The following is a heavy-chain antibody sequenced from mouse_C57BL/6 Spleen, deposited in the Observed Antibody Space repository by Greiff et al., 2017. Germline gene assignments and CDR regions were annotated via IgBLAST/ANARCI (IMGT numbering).Heavy chain of an antibody. CDR2: IDPANGNT. J-gene: IGHJ3*01. D-gene: IGHD2-4*01. CDR1: GFNIQNTY. CDR3: ADDYDPAWFAD. Sequence: VQLQQSVAELVRPGASVKLSCTASGFNIQNTYMHWVKQRPEQGLEWIGRIDPANGNTKYAPKFQGKATIPAAPSSNTAYLQLSSLTSEDTAIYYCADDYDPAWFADGGQGTLVTVSA. V-gene: IGHV14-3*01.